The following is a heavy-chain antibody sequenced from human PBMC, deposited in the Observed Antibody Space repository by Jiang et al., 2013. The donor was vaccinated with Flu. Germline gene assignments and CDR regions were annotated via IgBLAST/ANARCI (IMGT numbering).Heavy chain of an antibody. V-gene: IGHV3-23*01. D-gene: IGHD6-13*01. CDR3: AKDRAAAGSSWYHY. CDR1: GFTFSSYA. J-gene: IGHJ4*02. Sequence: ASGFTFSSYAMSWVRQAPGKGLEWVSAISGSGGSTYYADSVKGRFTISRDNSKNTLYLQMNSLRAEDTAVYYCAKDRAAAGSSWYHYWGQGTLVTVSS. CDR2: ISGSGGST.